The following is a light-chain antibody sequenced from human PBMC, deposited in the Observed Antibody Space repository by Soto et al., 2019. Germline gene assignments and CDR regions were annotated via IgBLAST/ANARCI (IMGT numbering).Light chain of an antibody. CDR3: ATWDDCLTGRV. CDR2: GDN. J-gene: IGLJ3*02. V-gene: IGLV1-44*01. CDR1: SSNIGSET. Sequence: QSVLTQPPSASGTPGQRVTISCSGNSSNIGSETVNWYQQLPGTAPKLLISGDNQRPSGVPDRCSGSKSGTSASLAISGLXXXXXXXSYCATWDDCLTGRVFGGRTKLTVL.